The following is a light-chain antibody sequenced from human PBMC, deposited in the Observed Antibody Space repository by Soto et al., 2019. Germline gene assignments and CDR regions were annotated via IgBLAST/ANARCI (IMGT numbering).Light chain of an antibody. Sequence: DIQMTQSPSTLSASVGDRVTITCRASQSISSWLVWYQQKPGKAPKLLIYKASSLESGVPSRFSGSGSGTEFTLTISILQPDDFANYYCQQYNSYYTFGQGTKLEIK. CDR3: QQYNSYYT. V-gene: IGKV1-5*03. J-gene: IGKJ2*01. CDR1: QSISSW. CDR2: KAS.